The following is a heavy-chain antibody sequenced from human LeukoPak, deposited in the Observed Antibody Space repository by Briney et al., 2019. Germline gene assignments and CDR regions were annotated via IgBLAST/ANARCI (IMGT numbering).Heavy chain of an antibody. CDR3: ARAPGYCGGDCYYHDAFDI. V-gene: IGHV3-23*01. J-gene: IGHJ3*02. D-gene: IGHD2-21*02. CDR2: ISERGGST. CDR1: GISLSNYA. Sequence: GGSLRLSCVVSGISLSNYAMTWVRQAPGKGLEWVSYISERGGSTTYADSVKGRFTISRDTSLNTLYLQMNNLRAEDTAVYFCARAPGYCGGDCYYHDAFDIWGQGTMVTVSS.